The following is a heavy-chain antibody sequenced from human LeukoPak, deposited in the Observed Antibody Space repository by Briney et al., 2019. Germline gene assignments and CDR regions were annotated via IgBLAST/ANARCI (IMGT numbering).Heavy chain of an antibody. J-gene: IGHJ4*02. D-gene: IGHD3-10*01. V-gene: IGHV4-4*07. Sequence: SETLSLTCTVSGGSISGNHWSWIRQPAGEGLEWIGRIYSSGSTNYNPSLKSRVTMSVDTSKNRFSLNLSSVTAADTAVYYCAILDYYGSGSYSISDYWGRGTLVIVSS. CDR3: AILDYYGSGSYSISDY. CDR2: IYSSGST. CDR1: GGSISGNH.